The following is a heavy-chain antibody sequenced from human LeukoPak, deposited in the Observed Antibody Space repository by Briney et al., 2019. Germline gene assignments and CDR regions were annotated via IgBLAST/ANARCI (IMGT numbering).Heavy chain of an antibody. D-gene: IGHD4-11*01. Sequence: SQTLSLTCTVSGDSMRSGSFYWNWMRQPAGKGLEWIGRIYSTGASNYNPSLKSRVTMSADTSRNQFSLKLNFVTAADTAVYYCARELTYSNYGLYLDWGQGALVIVSS. CDR2: IYSTGAS. V-gene: IGHV4-61*02. CDR1: GDSMRSGSFY. J-gene: IGHJ4*02. CDR3: ARELTYSNYGLYLD.